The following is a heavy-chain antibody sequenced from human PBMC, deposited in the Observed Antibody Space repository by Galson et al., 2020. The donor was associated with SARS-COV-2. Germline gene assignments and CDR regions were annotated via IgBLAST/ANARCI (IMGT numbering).Heavy chain of an antibody. CDR1: GYTFTSYA. Sequence: ASVKVSCKASGYTFTSYAMHWVRQDPGQRLEWMGWINAGNGNTKYSQKFQGRVTITRDTSASTAYMELSSLRSEDTAVYYCARDCVTEDSSMITFGGVIEPWGQGTLVTVSS. V-gene: IGHV1-3*01. D-gene: IGHD3-16*01. J-gene: IGHJ5*02. CDR3: ARDCVTEDSSMITFGGVIEP. CDR2: INAGNGNT.